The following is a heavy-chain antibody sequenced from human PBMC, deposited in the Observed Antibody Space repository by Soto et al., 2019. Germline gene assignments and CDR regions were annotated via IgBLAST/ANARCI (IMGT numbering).Heavy chain of an antibody. J-gene: IGHJ6*02. D-gene: IGHD6-6*01. CDR2: TYYRSKWYN. V-gene: IGHV6-1*01. CDR1: GDSVSSNSAA. Sequence: SQTLSLTCVISGDSVSSNSAAWNWIRQSPSRGLEWLGRTYYRSKWYNDYAVSVKSRITINPDTSKNQFSLQLNSVTPEDTAVYYCARGKQLVTPGGMDVWGQGTTVTVSS. CDR3: ARGKQLVTPGGMDV.